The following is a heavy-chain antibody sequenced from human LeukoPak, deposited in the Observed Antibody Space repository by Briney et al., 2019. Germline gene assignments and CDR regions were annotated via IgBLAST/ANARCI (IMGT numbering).Heavy chain of an antibody. J-gene: IGHJ4*02. D-gene: IGHD4-17*01. CDR1: GGSFSGYY. CDR3: ARGQGTVTTH. CDR2: INHSGGA. Sequence: SETLSLTCAVSGGSFSGYYWTWIRQPPGKGLEWIGEINHSGGANYNPSLKSRVTISLDTSKNQFSLKLSSVTAADTALYYCARGQGTVTTHWGQGTLVTVSS. V-gene: IGHV4-34*01.